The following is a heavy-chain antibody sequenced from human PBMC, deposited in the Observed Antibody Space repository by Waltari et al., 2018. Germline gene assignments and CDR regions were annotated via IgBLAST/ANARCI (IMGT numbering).Heavy chain of an antibody. CDR3: ARGRCKEGLRFLEWLPRY. CDR2: IYYSGST. V-gene: IGHV4-59*01. CDR1: GGSISSYY. Sequence: QVQLQESGPGLVKPSETLSLTCTVSGGSISSYYWSWIRQPPGKGLEWIGYIYYSGSTNYNPSLKSRVTISVDTSKNQFSLKLSSVTAADTAVYYCARGRCKEGLRFLEWLPRYWGQGTLVTVSS. J-gene: IGHJ4*02. D-gene: IGHD3-3*01.